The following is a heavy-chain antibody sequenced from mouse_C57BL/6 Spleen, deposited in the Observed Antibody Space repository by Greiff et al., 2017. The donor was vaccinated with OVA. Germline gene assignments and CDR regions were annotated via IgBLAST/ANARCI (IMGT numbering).Heavy chain of an antibody. V-gene: IGHV1-26*01. J-gene: IGHJ1*03. D-gene: IGHD2-4*01. CDR2: INPNNGGT. CDR3: ARTGIYYDYDGYFDV. Sequence: EVQLQQSGPELVKPGASVKISCKASGYTFTDYYMNWVKQSHGKSLEWIGDINPNNGGTSYNQKFKGKATLTVDKSSSTAYMELRSLTSEDSAVYYCARTGIYYDYDGYFDVWGTGTTVTVSS. CDR1: GYTFTDYY.